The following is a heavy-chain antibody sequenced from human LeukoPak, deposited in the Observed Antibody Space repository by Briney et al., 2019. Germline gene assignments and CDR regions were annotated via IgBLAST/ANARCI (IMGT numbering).Heavy chain of an antibody. J-gene: IGHJ4*02. CDR3: AAQSGSGSNYPDY. CDR2: ISSGSSAI. Sequence: GGSLRLSCAASGFTFSSYSMNWVRQAPGQGLGWISYISSGSSAIYYADSVKGRFTISRDNAKNSLYLQTNSLRADDTAVYYCAAQSGSGSNYPDYWGQGTLVTVSS. V-gene: IGHV3-48*01. CDR1: GFTFSSYS. D-gene: IGHD3-10*01.